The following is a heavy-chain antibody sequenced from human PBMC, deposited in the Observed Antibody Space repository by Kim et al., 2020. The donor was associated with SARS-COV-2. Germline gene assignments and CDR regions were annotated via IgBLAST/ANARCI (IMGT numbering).Heavy chain of an antibody. CDR1: GYSFTSYW. J-gene: IGHJ6*02. V-gene: IGHV5-10-1*01. Sequence: GESLKISCKGSGYSFTSYWISWVRQMPGKGLEWMGRIDPSDSYTNYSPSFQGHVTISADKSISTAYLQWSSLKASDTAIYYCARLSQWLGPYYYYGMDVWGQGTTVTVSS. CDR2: IDPSDSYT. CDR3: ARLSQWLGPYYYYGMDV. D-gene: IGHD6-19*01.